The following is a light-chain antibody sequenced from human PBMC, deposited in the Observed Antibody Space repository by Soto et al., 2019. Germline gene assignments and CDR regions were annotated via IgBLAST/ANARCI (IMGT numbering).Light chain of an antibody. CDR1: SNDVGGYNY. J-gene: IGLJ2*01. CDR3: SLYTSNSVL. Sequence: QSVLTQPASVSRSPGQSITISCTGTSNDVGGYNYVSWYQQHPGKAPKVIIYDVSNRPSGVSDRFSGSKSGDTASLTISGLQSEDEADYYCSLYTSNSVLFGGGTKLTVL. V-gene: IGLV2-14*03. CDR2: DVS.